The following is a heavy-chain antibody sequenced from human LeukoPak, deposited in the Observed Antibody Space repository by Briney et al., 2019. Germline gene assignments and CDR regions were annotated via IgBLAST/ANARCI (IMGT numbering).Heavy chain of an antibody. D-gene: IGHD2-8*01. CDR2: IDSNTGRT. CDR3: ARDANAAFDP. V-gene: IGHV1-2*02. J-gene: IGHJ5*02. CDR1: GYTFTGYY. Sequence: ASVKVSCKASGYTFTGYYIHWVRQAPGQGLEWMGWIDSNTGRTNYAQKFQGRVTMTRDTSISTAYMELSGLTSDDTAVYYCARDANAAFDPWGQGTLVTVSS.